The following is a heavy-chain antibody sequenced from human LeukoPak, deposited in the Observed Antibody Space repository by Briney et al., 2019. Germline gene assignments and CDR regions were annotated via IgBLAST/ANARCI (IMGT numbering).Heavy chain of an antibody. J-gene: IGHJ4*02. CDR2: TYYRSKWYN. Sequence: SQTLSLTCAISGDSVSSNSAAWNWIRQSPSRGLEWLGRTYYRSKWYNDYAVSVKSRITINPDTSKNQFSLQLNSVTPEDTAVYYCARDPDRIAAAGTRFDYWGQGTLVTVSS. CDR1: GDSVSSNSAA. V-gene: IGHV6-1*01. CDR3: ARDPDRIAAAGTRFDY. D-gene: IGHD6-13*01.